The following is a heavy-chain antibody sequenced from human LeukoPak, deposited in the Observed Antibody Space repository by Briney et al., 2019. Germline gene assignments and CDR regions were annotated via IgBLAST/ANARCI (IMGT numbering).Heavy chain of an antibody. CDR3: ARDRGGPRVAVAGTLDY. Sequence: PGGSLRLSCAASGFTFSSYAMHWVRQAPGKGLGWVAVISYDGSNKYYADSVKGRFTISRDNSKNTLYLQMNSPRAEDTAVYYCARDRGGPRVAVAGTLDYWGQGTLVTVSS. CDR1: GFTFSSYA. CDR2: ISYDGSNK. D-gene: IGHD6-19*01. V-gene: IGHV3-30-3*01. J-gene: IGHJ4*02.